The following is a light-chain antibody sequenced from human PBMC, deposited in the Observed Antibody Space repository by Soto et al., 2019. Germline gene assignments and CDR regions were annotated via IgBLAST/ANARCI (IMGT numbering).Light chain of an antibody. CDR2: GAS. CDR3: QQYGSSPT. J-gene: IGKJ2*01. V-gene: IGKV3-20*01. Sequence: EIVLTQSPGTLSLSPGERATLSCRASQSVSSSYLAWYQHKPGQAPRLIIYGASSRATGIPDRFSGSGSGTDFTVTISRLEPEDFAVYYCQQYGSSPTFGQGTKLEIK. CDR1: QSVSSSY.